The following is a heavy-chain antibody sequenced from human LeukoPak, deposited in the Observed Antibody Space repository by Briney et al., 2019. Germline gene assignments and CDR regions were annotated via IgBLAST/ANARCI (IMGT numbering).Heavy chain of an antibody. CDR3: ARESHFQAARGFSGYDSDY. D-gene: IGHD5-12*01. CDR1: GGSISSGSYY. Sequence: SQTLSLTCTVSGGSISSGSYYCSWIRQSAGKGLEWIGRIYTSGSTNYNPSLKSRVTISVDTSKNQFSLKLSSVTAADTAVYYCARESHFQAARGFSGYDSDYWGQGSLVTVSS. V-gene: IGHV4-61*02. J-gene: IGHJ4*02. CDR2: IYTSGST.